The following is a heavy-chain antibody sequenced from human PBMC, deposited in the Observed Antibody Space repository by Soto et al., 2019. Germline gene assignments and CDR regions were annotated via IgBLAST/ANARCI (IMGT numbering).Heavy chain of an antibody. CDR1: GGSISSSNW. V-gene: IGHV4-4*02. CDR3: AWSGVATRVFDY. Sequence: QVQLQESGPGLVKPSGTLSLTCAVSGGSISSSNWWSWVRQPPGKGLEWIGEIYHSGSTNYNPSLRSRGTISVDKSKHQFSLKLSSVTAADTAVYYCAWSGVATRVFDYWGQGTLVTVSS. J-gene: IGHJ4*02. D-gene: IGHD5-12*01. CDR2: IYHSGST.